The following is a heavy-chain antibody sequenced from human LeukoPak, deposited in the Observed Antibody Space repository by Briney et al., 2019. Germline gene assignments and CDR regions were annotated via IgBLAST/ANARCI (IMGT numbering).Heavy chain of an antibody. V-gene: IGHV3-48*01. CDR1: GFTFSSYS. D-gene: IGHD3-22*01. Sequence: PGGSLRLSCAASGFTFSSYSMNWVRQAPGKGLEWVSYISSSSSTIYYADSVKGRFTISRDNAKNSLYLQMNSLRAEDTAVYYCARDEPKGYYYDSSGYNLGAFDIWGQGTMVTVSS. CDR2: ISSSSSTI. CDR3: ARDEPKGYYYDSSGYNLGAFDI. J-gene: IGHJ3*02.